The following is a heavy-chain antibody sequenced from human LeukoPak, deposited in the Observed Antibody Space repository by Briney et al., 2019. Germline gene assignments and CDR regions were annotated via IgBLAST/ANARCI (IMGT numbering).Heavy chain of an antibody. CDR2: INHSGST. CDR3: ARVLPFIAAAGYYYFDY. CDR1: GGSISGYY. J-gene: IGHJ4*02. Sequence: SETLSLTCTVSGGSISGYYWSWIRQPPGKGLEWIGEINHSGSTNYNPSLKSRVTISVDTSKNQFSLKLSSVTAADTAVYYCARVLPFIAAAGYYYFDYWGQGTLVTVSS. D-gene: IGHD6-13*01. V-gene: IGHV4-34*01.